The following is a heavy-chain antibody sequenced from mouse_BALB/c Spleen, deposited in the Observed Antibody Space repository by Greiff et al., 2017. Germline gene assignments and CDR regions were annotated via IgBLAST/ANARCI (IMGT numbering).Heavy chain of an antibody. CDR1: GYSFTGYY. Sequence: EVQLQQSGPELVKPGASVKISCKASGYSFTGYYMHWVKQSHVKSLEWIGRINPYNGATSYNQNFKDKASLTVDKSSSTAYMELHSLTSEDSAVYYCARTGPYGNYVGWYFDVWGAGTTVTVSS. V-gene: IGHV1-31*01. CDR2: INPYNGAT. D-gene: IGHD2-1*01. J-gene: IGHJ1*01. CDR3: ARTGPYGNYVGWYFDV.